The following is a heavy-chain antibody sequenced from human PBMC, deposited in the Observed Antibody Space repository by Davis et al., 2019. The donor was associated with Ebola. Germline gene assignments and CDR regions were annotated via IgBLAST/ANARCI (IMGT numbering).Heavy chain of an antibody. Sequence: PGGSLRLSCAASGFSFNTYGMHWVRQAPGKGLEWLAVIWYDGSREYIAESMKGRFTISRDNAKNTLFLQMNSLRADDTAVYYCARDVAGRAGYWGQGTLVTVSS. CDR2: IWYDGSRE. J-gene: IGHJ4*02. V-gene: IGHV3-33*01. CDR3: ARDVAGRAGY. CDR1: GFSFNTYG. D-gene: IGHD1-14*01.